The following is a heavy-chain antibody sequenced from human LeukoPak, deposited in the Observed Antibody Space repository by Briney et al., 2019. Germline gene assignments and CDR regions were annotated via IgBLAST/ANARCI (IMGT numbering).Heavy chain of an antibody. Sequence: GASVKVSCKASGGTFSSYAISWVRQAPGQGLEWMGGIIPIFGTANYAQKFQGRVTITADESTSTAYMELSSLRSEDTAVYYCARVARIAARPYWFDPWGQGTLVTVSS. J-gene: IGHJ5*02. CDR2: IIPIFGTA. D-gene: IGHD6-6*01. CDR1: GGTFSSYA. CDR3: ARVARIAARPYWFDP. V-gene: IGHV1-69*13.